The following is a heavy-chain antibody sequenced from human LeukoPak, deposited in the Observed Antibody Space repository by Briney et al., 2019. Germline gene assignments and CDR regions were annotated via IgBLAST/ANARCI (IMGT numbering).Heavy chain of an antibody. V-gene: IGHV4-59*01. CDR1: XGXISGYY. D-gene: IGHD3-10*01. CDR2: IYYSGST. Sequence: PETLSLXXXXXXGXISGYYWSWIRQPPGRGLEWIGYIYYSGSTNYNPSLKSRVTISVDTSKNQFSLKLSSVTAADTAVYYCARDRSGWFIFDYWGQGTLVTVSS. CDR3: ARDRSGWFIFDY. J-gene: IGHJ4*02.